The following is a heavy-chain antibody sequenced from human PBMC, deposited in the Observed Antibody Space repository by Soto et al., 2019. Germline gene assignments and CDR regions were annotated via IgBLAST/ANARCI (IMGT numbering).Heavy chain of an antibody. Sequence: GGSLRLSCAASGFIINRDALSWVRQAPGKGLEWVAAINDRGDTTHYADSVKGRFTISRDTSKNTLYLQMNTLRAEDTAVYYCAKDKPGTTSFDYWGRGTLVTVSS. V-gene: IGHV3-23*01. D-gene: IGHD1-1*01. CDR2: INDRGDTT. CDR1: GFIINRDA. J-gene: IGHJ4*02. CDR3: AKDKPGTTSFDY.